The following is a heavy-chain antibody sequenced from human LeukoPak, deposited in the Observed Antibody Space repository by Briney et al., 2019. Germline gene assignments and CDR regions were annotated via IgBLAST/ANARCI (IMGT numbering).Heavy chain of an antibody. CDR3: ARDLPISDSSGYYLDY. D-gene: IGHD3-22*01. CDR2: IDNGGSYT. Sequence: TGGSLRLSCAASGFTFSSYSMNWVRHAPGKGLEWVSRIDNGGSYTTYADSVKVRFTISRHNAKNTLYLQMNSLRAEDTAVYYCARDLPISDSSGYYLDYWGQGTVVTVSS. CDR1: GFTFSSYS. J-gene: IGHJ4*02. V-gene: IGHV3-74*01.